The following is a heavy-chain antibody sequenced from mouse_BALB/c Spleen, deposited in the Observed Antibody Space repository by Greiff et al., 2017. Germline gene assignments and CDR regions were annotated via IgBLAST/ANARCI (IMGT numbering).Heavy chain of an antibody. CDR3: ARGYYGNSFAY. CDR1: GFTFSSYG. Sequence: DVQLVESGGDLVKPGGSLKLSCAASGFTFSSYGMSWVRQTPDKRLEWVATISSGGSYTYYPDSVKGRFTISRDNAKNTLYLQMSSLKSEDTAMYYCARGYYGNSFAYWGQGTLVTVSA. J-gene: IGHJ3*01. V-gene: IGHV5-6*01. CDR2: ISSGGSYT. D-gene: IGHD2-1*01.